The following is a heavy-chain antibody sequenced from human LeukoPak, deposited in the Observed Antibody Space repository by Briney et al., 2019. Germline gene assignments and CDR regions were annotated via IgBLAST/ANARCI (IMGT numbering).Heavy chain of an antibody. V-gene: IGHV1-69*06. CDR1: GGTFSSYA. CDR2: IIPIFGTA. Sequence: SVKVSCKASGGTFSSYAISWVRQAPGQGLEWMGGIIPIFGTANYAQKFQGRVTITADKSTSTAYMELSSLRSEDTAVYYCAREGGYDYGEDYYYGMDVWGKGATVTVSS. J-gene: IGHJ6*04. D-gene: IGHD4-17*01. CDR3: AREGGYDYGEDYYYGMDV.